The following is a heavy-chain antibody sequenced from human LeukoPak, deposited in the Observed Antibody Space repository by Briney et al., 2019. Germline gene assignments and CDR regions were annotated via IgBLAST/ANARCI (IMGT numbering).Heavy chain of an antibody. V-gene: IGHV1-18*04. CDR2: ISAYNGNT. CDR1: GYTFTDYY. Sequence: ASVKVSCKASGYTFTDYYIHWVRQAPGQGLEWMGWISAYNGNTNYAQKLQGRVTMTTDTSTSTAYMELRSLRSDDTAVYYCVSGAGYPHWGFDYWGQGTLVTVSS. CDR3: VSGAGYPHWGFDY. D-gene: IGHD7-27*01. J-gene: IGHJ4*02.